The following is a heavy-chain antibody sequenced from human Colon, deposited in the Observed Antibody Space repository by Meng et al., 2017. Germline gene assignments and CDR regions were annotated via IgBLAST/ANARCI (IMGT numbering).Heavy chain of an antibody. CDR3: ARAIPMASSYYFDY. CDR2: VYGGDSDA. J-gene: IGHJ4*02. CDR1: GFNFPSYW. V-gene: IGHV5-51*01. Sequence: GESLKISCQGSGFNFPSYWSGWVRQMPGKGLEWMGVVYGGDSDARYSPSFEGQVTMSVDRSIDTAYLQWSSLKASDSAMYFCARAIPMASSYYFDYWGQGTVVTVSS. D-gene: IGHD2-21*01.